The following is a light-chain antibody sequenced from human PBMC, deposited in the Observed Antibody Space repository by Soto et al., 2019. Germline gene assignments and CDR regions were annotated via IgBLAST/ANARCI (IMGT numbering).Light chain of an antibody. CDR3: QQSFSTPLT. Sequence: DIEMHQSPSSLSASVGDRVTITCRASQPIRMYLHWYQKKPGQAPTLLIYTASSWRSGVPPRYRGSGSGTDLPLSISSLNPEDCATDYFQQSFSTPLTFVCGTKVELK. CDR1: QPIRMY. CDR2: TAS. J-gene: IGKJ4*01. V-gene: IGKV1-39*01.